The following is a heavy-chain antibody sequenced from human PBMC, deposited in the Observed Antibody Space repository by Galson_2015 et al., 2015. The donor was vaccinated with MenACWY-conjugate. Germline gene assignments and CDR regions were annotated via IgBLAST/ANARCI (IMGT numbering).Heavy chain of an antibody. D-gene: IGHD6-19*01. CDR1: GFTFSNYY. Sequence: SLRLSCAASGFTFSNYYMSWIRQAPGKGLEWTSYISSSTTDIRYADSVKGRFTISRDNAKNSLYLQMNSLRTEDTAIYYCARGPSSGSSDYWGQGTLVAVSS. J-gene: IGHJ4*02. CDR3: ARGPSSGSSDY. V-gene: IGHV3-11*05. CDR2: ISSSTTDI.